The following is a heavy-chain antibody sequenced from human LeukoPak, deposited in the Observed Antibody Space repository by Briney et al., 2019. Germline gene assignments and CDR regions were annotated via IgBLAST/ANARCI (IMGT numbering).Heavy chain of an antibody. CDR2: IYHSGST. V-gene: IGHV4-38-2*01. J-gene: IGHJ4*02. CDR1: GYSTSSGYY. CDR3: ASHKLYDFWSGYPTDY. D-gene: IGHD3-3*01. Sequence: PSETLSLTCAVSGYSTSSGYYWGLIRQPPGKGLEWIGSIYHSGSTYYNPSLKSRVTISVDTSKNQFSLKLSSVTAADTAVYYCASHKLYDFWSGYPTDYCDQGTLVTVSS.